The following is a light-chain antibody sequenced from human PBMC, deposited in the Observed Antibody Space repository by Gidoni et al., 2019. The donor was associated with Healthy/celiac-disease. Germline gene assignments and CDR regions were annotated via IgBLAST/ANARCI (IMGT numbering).Light chain of an antibody. CDR2: GAS. CDR1: QRVSSSY. V-gene: IGKV3-20*01. J-gene: IGKJ1*01. Sequence: EIVLPQSPGTLSLSPGDRATLSCRASQRVSSSYLAWYQQKPGQAPRLLIYGASSRATGIPDRFSGRGSGTDFTLTISRLEPEDFAVYYCQQYGSSLTWTFGQGTKVEIK. CDR3: QQYGSSLTWT.